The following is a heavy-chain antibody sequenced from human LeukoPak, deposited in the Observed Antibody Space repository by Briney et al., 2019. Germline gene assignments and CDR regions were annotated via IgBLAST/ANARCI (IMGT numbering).Heavy chain of an antibody. Sequence: SETLSLTCTVSSGSISSYYWSWIRQPAGKGLEWIGRIYTSGSTNYNPSLKSRVTMSVDTSKNQFSLKLSSVTAADTAVYYCARDRSRGDCSSTSCRYYFDYWGQGTLVTVSS. CDR2: IYTSGST. J-gene: IGHJ4*02. V-gene: IGHV4-4*07. CDR1: SGSISSYY. CDR3: ARDRSRGDCSSTSCRYYFDY. D-gene: IGHD2-2*01.